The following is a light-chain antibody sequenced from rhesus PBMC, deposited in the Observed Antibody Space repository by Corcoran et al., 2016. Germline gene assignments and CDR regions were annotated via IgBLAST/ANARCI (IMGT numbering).Light chain of an antibody. CDR1: QGIGRY. J-gene: IGKJ2*01. CDR3: LQHNSYPYS. CDR2: DAS. Sequence: DIQMTQSPSSLSASVGDTVTITCRASQGIGRYLNWFQQKPGRAPKLLVYDASRLGSGVPSRFSGSGSGTDFTLTITSLQPEDFGTYYCLQHNSYPYSFGQETKVEIK. V-gene: IGKV1-28*02.